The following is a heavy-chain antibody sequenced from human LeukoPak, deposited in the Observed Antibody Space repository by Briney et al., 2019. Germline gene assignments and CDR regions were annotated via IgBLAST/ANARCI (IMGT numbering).Heavy chain of an antibody. CDR3: ASGEGGSRDY. D-gene: IGHD2-15*01. CDR1: GYTFTSYY. V-gene: IGHV1-46*01. J-gene: IGHJ4*02. CDR2: INHSGGST. Sequence: GSVKVSCKAPGYTFTSYYLHWVRQAPGQGLEWMGIINHSGGSTRYAQKFQGRVTMTRDTSTSTVYMELSSLRSEDTYVYYCASGEGGSRDYWGQGTLVTVSS.